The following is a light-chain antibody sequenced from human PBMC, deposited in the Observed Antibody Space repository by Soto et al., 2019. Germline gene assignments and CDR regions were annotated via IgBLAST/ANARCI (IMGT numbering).Light chain of an antibody. J-gene: IGLJ2*01. CDR1: SSNIGSNT. Sequence: QSVLTQPPSASGTPGQRVTISCSGSSSNIGSNTVNWYQQLPGTAPKLLIYSYNQRPSGVPDRVSGSKSGTSASLAISGLQSADEADYDCAAWDDRLNGVVFGGGTKLTVL. V-gene: IGLV1-44*01. CDR3: AAWDDRLNGVV. CDR2: SYN.